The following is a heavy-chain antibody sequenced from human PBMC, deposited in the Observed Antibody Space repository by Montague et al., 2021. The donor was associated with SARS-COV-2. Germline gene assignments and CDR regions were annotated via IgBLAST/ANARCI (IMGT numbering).Heavy chain of an antibody. CDR3: VRDTGSAQAGFDA. V-gene: IGHV6-1*01. CDR2: TNYRSKWTS. J-gene: IGHJ4*02. D-gene: IGHD4-17*01. CDR1: GDSVWSNTAA. Sequence: CAISGDSVWSNTAAWNWIRQSPSGGLEWLGRTNYRSKWTSDYATSVEGRISIGPDTSKNQFFLHLRSMTPEDTGVYYCVRDTGSAQAGFDAWGQGTLVTVSS.